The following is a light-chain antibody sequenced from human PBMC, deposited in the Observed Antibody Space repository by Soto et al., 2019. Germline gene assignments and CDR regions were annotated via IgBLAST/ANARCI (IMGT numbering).Light chain of an antibody. CDR1: QSVSSN. CDR2: GAS. CDR3: QQYNNWPRT. V-gene: IGKV3-15*01. J-gene: IGKJ1*01. Sequence: EIVMTPSPATLSVSPGERATLSCMASQSVSSNLAWYQQKPGQAPRLLIYGASTRATGIPARFSGSGSGTEFTLTISSLQSEDFAVYYCQQYNNWPRTFGQGTKVDI.